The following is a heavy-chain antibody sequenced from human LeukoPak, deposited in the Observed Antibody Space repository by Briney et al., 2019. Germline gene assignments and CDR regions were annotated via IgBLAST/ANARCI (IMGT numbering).Heavy chain of an antibody. CDR1: GSISGSNYY. J-gene: IGHJ3*02. V-gene: IGHV4-39*01. CDR3: ARRGIGYCSSTSCPNAFDI. D-gene: IGHD2-2*01. CDR2: IYYSGST. Sequence: KPSETLSLTCTGGSISGSNYYWGWIRQPPGKGLEWIGSIYYSGSTYYNPSLKSRLTISVDTSKNQFSLKLSSVTAADTAVYYCARRGIGYCSSTSCPNAFDIWGQGTMVTVSS.